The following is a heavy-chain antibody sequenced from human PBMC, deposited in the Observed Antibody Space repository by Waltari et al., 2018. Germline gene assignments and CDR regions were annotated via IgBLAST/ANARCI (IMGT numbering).Heavy chain of an antibody. CDR2: IYTSGST. V-gene: IGHV4-4*07. CDR1: GRSISRYY. CDR3: ASSYYDFWSVFDY. J-gene: IGHJ4*02. D-gene: IGHD3-3*01. Sequence: QVQLQESGPGLVKPSETLSLTCTVSGRSISRYYWPWIRQPAGKGLEWIGRIYTSGSTNYNPSLKSRVTMSVDTSKNQFSLKLSSVTAADTAVYYCASSYYDFWSVFDYWGQGTLVTVSS.